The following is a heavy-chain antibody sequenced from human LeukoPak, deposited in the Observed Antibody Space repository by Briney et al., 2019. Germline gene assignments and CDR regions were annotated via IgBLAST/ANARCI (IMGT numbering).Heavy chain of an antibody. D-gene: IGHD6-19*01. Sequence: GGSLRLSCAASGFTVSSNYMSWVRQAPGKGLEWVAVISYDGSNKYYADSVKGRFTISRDNSKNTLYLQMNSLRAEDTAVYYCAKEGYSSGWYRRHYYYYYMDVWGKGTTVTVSS. CDR3: AKEGYSSGWYRRHYYYYYMDV. CDR2: ISYDGSNK. CDR1: GFTVSSNY. J-gene: IGHJ6*03. V-gene: IGHV3-30*18.